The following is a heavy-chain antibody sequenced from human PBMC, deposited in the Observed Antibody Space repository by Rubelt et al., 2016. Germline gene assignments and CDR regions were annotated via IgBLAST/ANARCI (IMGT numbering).Heavy chain of an antibody. J-gene: IGHJ6*02. CDR1: GGSFSGYY. CDR3: ARVRGSGWYTTVYYYYGMDV. Sequence: QVQLQQWGAGLLKPSETLSLTCAVYGGSFSGYYWSWIRQPPGKGLEWIGEINHSGSTNYNPSLKGRVTISVDTSKNQCSLKLSSVTGADTAVYYCARVRGSGWYTTVYYYYGMDVWGQGTTVTVSS. D-gene: IGHD6-19*01. V-gene: IGHV4-34*01. CDR2: INHSGST.